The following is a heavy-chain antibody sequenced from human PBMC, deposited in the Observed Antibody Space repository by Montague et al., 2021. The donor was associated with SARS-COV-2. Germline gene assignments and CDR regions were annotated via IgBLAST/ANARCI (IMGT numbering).Heavy chain of an antibody. CDR3: ARGRQHFNMIVVVMTGGEYYFDY. V-gene: IGHV4-34*01. Sequence: SETLSLTCAVYGGSFSDYYWSWIRQPPGKELEWIGEINHRGTSKSNPSLKSRVSISLDTSKNQFSLYLSSVTAADTAVYYCARGRQHFNMIVVVMTGGEYYFDYWGQGTLVTVSS. J-gene: IGHJ4*02. CDR2: INHRGTS. D-gene: IGHD3-22*01. CDR1: GGSFSDYY.